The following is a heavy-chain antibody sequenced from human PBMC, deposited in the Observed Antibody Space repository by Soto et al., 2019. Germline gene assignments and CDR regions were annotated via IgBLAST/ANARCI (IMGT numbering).Heavy chain of an antibody. CDR3: ARDLRVATIYGY. CDR1: GFTFSSYA. CDR2: ISYDGSNK. V-gene: IGHV3-30-3*01. J-gene: IGHJ4*02. Sequence: PGGSLRLSCAASGFTFSSYAMHWVRQAPGKGLEWVAVISYDGSNKYYADSVKGRFTISRDNSKNTLYLQMNSLRAEDTAVYYCARDLRVATIYGYWGQGTLVTVSS. D-gene: IGHD5-12*01.